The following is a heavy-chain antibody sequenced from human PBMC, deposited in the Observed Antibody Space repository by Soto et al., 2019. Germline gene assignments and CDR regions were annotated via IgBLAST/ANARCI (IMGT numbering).Heavy chain of an antibody. CDR1: GFTFSSYA. CDR3: AKDMKFFYDSSGYYYIRSAFDI. V-gene: IGHV3-23*01. Sequence: EVQLLESGGGLVQPGGSLRLSCAASGFTFSSYAMSWVRQAPGKGLVWVSAISGSGGSTYYADSVKGRFTISRDNSKNTLYLQMNSLRAEDTAVYYCAKDMKFFYDSSGYYYIRSAFDIWGQGTMVTVSS. J-gene: IGHJ3*02. CDR2: ISGSGGST. D-gene: IGHD3-22*01.